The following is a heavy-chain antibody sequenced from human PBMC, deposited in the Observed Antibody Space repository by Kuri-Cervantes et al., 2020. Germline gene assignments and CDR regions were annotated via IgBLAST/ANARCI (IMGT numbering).Heavy chain of an antibody. J-gene: IGHJ6*03. V-gene: IGHV4-39*07. D-gene: IGHD3-10*01. Sequence: SETLSLTCTVSSGSVTGTVYNWAWIRQSPGKGLEWIASFYHSGSTYYNPSLKSRVTTSVDTSKNQFSLRLTSVTAADTAVYYCARGALITTTTFYSYYYMDVWGKGTTVTVSS. CDR3: ARGALITTTTFYSYYYMDV. CDR1: SGSVTGTVYN. CDR2: FYHSGST.